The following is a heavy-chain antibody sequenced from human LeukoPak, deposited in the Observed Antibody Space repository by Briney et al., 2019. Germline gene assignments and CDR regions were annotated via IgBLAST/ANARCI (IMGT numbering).Heavy chain of an antibody. CDR2: IWYDGSNK. D-gene: IGHD6-19*01. CDR3: ARWIAVAGTYYYGMDV. CDR1: GFTFRSYG. J-gene: IGHJ6*04. Sequence: PGGSLRLSCAASGFTFRSYGMHWVRQAPGKGLEWVAVIWYDGSNKYYADSVKGRFTISRDNSKNTLYLQMNSLRAGDTAVYYCARWIAVAGTYYYGMDVWGKGTTVTVSS. V-gene: IGHV3-33*01.